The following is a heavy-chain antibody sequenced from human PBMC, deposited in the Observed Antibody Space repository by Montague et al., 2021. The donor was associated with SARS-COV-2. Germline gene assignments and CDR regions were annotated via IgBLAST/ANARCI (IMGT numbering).Heavy chain of an antibody. J-gene: IGHJ4*02. CDR1: GVSLTSASYY. Sequence: SETLSLTCLVSGVSLTSASYYCWWLRHPPRKVVEWVGAVYFSGATRDNPSLKSRATMSLDSSKNQFSLIPTWVTAADTAVYYCVGTPPSGWTEGLDYWGPGTRVVVSS. CDR2: VYFSGAT. CDR3: VGTPPSGWTEGLDY. D-gene: IGHD6-19*01. V-gene: IGHV4-39*07.